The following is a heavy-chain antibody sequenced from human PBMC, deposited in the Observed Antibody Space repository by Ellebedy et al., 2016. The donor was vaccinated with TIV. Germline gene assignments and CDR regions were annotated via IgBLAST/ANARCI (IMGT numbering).Heavy chain of an antibody. CDR2: IIPIFGTA. CDR1: GYTFTSYG. J-gene: IGHJ6*02. D-gene: IGHD6-19*01. CDR3: ARDGYGSEYYYYYGMDV. Sequence: SVKVSXXASGYTFTSYGISWVRQAPGQGLEWMGGIIPIFGTANYAQKFQGRVTITADKSTSTAYMELSSLRSEDTAVYYCARDGYGSEYYYYYGMDVWGQGTTVTVSS. V-gene: IGHV1-69*06.